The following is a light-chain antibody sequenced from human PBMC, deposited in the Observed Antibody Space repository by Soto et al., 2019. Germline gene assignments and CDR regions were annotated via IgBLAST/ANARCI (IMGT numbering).Light chain of an antibody. CDR2: KAS. J-gene: IGKJ5*01. CDR1: QTVERW. V-gene: IGKV1-5*03. Sequence: GDRVIIACRASQTVERWMAWYQQKPGKAPKLLIYKASSLESGVPSRFSGSGSGTEFTLTISSLQPDDFATYYCQQYNSYSITFGQGTRLDTK. CDR3: QQYNSYSIT.